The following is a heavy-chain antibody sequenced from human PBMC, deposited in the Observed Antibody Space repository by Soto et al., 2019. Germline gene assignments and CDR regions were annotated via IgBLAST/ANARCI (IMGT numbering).Heavy chain of an antibody. CDR3: ARHSGHDQPLLLFDF. CDR1: GYSFSDSW. CDR2: IDPTDSYT. D-gene: IGHD5-12*01. Sequence: PGESLKISCQASGYSFSDSWISWVRQLPGKGLEWMGRIDPTDSYTTYSPSFQAHVTISVDKSIATAYLQWSSLKASDTATYYCARHSGHDQPLLLFDFWGQGTLVTVSS. J-gene: IGHJ4*02. V-gene: IGHV5-10-1*01.